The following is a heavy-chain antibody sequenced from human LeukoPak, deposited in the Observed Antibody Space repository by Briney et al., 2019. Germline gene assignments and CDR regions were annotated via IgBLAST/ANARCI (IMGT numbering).Heavy chain of an antibody. V-gene: IGHV3-30*03. D-gene: IGHD3-9*01. CDR1: GFTFSSYG. J-gene: IGHJ4*02. Sequence: GGSLRLSCAASGFTFSSYGMHCVRQAPGKGLEWVAVISYDGSNEYYADSVKGRFTISRDNSKNTLYLQMNSLRAEDTAVYYCARGAYVLRYFDYWGQGTLVTVSS. CDR3: ARGAYVLRYFDY. CDR2: ISYDGSNE.